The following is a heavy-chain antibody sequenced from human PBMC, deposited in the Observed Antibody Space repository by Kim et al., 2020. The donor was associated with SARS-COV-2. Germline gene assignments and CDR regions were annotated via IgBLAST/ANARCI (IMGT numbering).Heavy chain of an antibody. V-gene: IGHV3-7*01. CDR3: ATYGEVLLWFGTHYYYYGMDV. CDR2: IKQDGSEK. CDR1: GFTFSSYW. Sequence: GGSLRLSCAASGFTFSSYWMSWVRQAPGKGLEWVANIKQDGSEKYYVDSVKGRFTISRDNAKNSLYLQMNSLRAEDTAVYYCATYGEVLLWFGTHYYYYGMDVWGQGTTVTVSS. J-gene: IGHJ6*02. D-gene: IGHD3-10*01.